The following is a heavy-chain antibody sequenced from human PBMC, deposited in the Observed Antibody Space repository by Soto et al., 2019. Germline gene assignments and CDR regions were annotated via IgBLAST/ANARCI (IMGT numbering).Heavy chain of an antibody. CDR2: IIPILGIA. D-gene: IGHD2-21*02. V-gene: IGHV1-69*02. Sequence: QVQLVQSGAEVKKPGSSVKVSCKASGGTFSSYTISWVRQAPGQGLEWMGRIIPILGIANYAQKFQGRVTITADKSTRTAYMELSSLRSEDTAVYYCARGEAYCGGDCYWGPLDYWGQGTLVTVSS. J-gene: IGHJ4*02. CDR3: ARGEAYCGGDCYWGPLDY. CDR1: GGTFSSYT.